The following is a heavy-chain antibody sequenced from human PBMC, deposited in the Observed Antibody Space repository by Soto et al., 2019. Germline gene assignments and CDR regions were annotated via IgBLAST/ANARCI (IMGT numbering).Heavy chain of an antibody. J-gene: IGHJ4*02. CDR3: ARVSSSPLNFDY. Sequence: TLSLTCPVSGGSISSGCYYWSWIRQHPGKGLEWIGYIYYSGSTYYNPSLKSRVTISVDTSKNQFSLKLNSVTAADTAVYYCARVSSSPLNFDYWGQGTLVTVSS. D-gene: IGHD6-13*01. CDR1: GGSISSGCYY. CDR2: IYYSGST. V-gene: IGHV4-31*03.